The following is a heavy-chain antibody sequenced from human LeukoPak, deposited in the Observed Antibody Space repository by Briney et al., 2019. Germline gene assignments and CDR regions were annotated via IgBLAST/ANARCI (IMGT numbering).Heavy chain of an antibody. J-gene: IGHJ5*01. Sequence: GGSLRLSCAASGFTFNIFSMNWVRQAPGKGLEWLSYIGSSGDGAIFYRDSVKGRFTVSRDNAKNSLYLQMDSLRDDDTAVYYCARGVGYCSGGRCYNWFDSWGQGTLVTVSS. V-gene: IGHV3-48*02. CDR1: GFTFNIFS. CDR3: ARGVGYCSGGRCYNWFDS. D-gene: IGHD2-15*01. CDR2: IGSSGDGAI.